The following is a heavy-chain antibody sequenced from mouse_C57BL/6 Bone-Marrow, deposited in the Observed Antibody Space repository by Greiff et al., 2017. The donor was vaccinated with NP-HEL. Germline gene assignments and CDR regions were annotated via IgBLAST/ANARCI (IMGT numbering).Heavy chain of an antibody. V-gene: IGHV1-62-2*01. Sequence: VQLQQSGAELVKPGASVKLSCKASGYTFTEYTIHWVKQRSGQGLEWIGWFYPGSGSIKYNEKFKDKATLTADKSSSTVYMELSRLTSEDSAVYFWARDEDDEYDFSYWYFDVWGTGTTVTVSS. J-gene: IGHJ1*03. D-gene: IGHD2-4*01. CDR3: ARDEDDEYDFSYWYFDV. CDR2: FYPGSGSI. CDR1: GYTFTEYT.